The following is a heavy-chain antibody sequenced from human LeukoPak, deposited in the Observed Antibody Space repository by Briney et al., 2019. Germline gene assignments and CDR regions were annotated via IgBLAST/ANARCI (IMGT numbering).Heavy chain of an antibody. V-gene: IGHV3-15*01. CDR2: IKSKTGGGTT. D-gene: IGHD3-22*01. CDR1: GFTYSNAR. J-gene: IGHJ5*02. CDR3: TTEDDSRGYYYNWFDP. Sequence: GGSLRLSCAASGFTYSNARMSWVRQAPGKGLEWVGRIKSKTGGGTTDYAAPVKGSFTISRDDSKNTLYLQMNSLKIEDTAVYYCTTEDDSRGYYYNWFDPWGQGTLVTVSS.